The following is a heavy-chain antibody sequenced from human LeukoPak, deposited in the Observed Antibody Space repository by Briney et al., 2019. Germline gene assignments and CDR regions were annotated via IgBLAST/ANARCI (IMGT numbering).Heavy chain of an antibody. CDR2: INPNSGGT. CDR1: GYTFTGYY. Sequence: GASVKVSCKASGYTFTGYYMHWVRQAPGQGLEWMGWINPNSGGTNYAQKFQGRVTMTRDTSISTAYMEPSSLRSEDTAVYYCARYTWIQSIFGPNWFDPWGQGTLVTVSS. CDR3: ARYTWIQSIFGPNWFDP. J-gene: IGHJ5*02. V-gene: IGHV1-2*02. D-gene: IGHD5-18*01.